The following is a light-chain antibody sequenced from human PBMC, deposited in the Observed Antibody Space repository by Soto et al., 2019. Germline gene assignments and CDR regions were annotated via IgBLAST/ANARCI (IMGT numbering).Light chain of an antibody. Sequence: AQAQPSCVSWSPGHAITISSSGSISDVGAHNFVSWYQHHPGKAPKLMIYEVSNRPSGVSNRFSGSKSGNTASLTISGLQAEDEDDYYCNSYTSSNTYVFGSGTKVTVL. CDR1: ISDVGAHNF. V-gene: IGLV2-14*01. J-gene: IGLJ1*01. CDR3: NSYTSSNTYV. CDR2: EVS.